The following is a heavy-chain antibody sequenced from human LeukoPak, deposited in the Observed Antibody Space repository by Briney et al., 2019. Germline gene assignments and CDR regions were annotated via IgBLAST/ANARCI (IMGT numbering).Heavy chain of an antibody. CDR2: ISSGGTNI. CDR1: GFTFSIYS. Sequence: GGSLRLSCAASGFTFSIYSMNWVRQAPGKGLEWVSCISSGGTNIYYADSVRGRFTISRDNAKNSLYLQMNSLRAEDTAVYYCARVGGYCSSVSNCYGDYWGQGTPVTVSS. V-gene: IGHV3-21*01. CDR3: ARVGGYCSSVSNCYGDY. J-gene: IGHJ4*02. D-gene: IGHD2-2*03.